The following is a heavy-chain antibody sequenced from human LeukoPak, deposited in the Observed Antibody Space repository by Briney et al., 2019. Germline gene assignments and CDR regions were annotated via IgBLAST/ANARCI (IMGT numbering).Heavy chain of an antibody. V-gene: IGHV4-59*08. Sequence: SETLSLTCTVSVGSISTYYWSWIRQPPGKGLEWIGNIDYSGNTNYSPSLKSRVTISVDTSKNQFSLKLMSVTAADTAVYYCARGAGYYGSGSSSWFDPWGQGTLVTVSS. D-gene: IGHD3-10*01. CDR2: IDYSGNT. CDR1: VGSISTYY. J-gene: IGHJ5*02. CDR3: ARGAGYYGSGSSSWFDP.